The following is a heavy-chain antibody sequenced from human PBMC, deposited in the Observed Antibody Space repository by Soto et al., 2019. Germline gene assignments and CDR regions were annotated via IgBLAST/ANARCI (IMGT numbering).Heavy chain of an antibody. CDR3: ARDPTVFGAIVMAPFGMDV. Sequence: QGQLVQSGAEVRKPGASVKVSCEASGYTFTSYGITWVRQAPGQGLEWMGWISTQKGDTKYAQKIQGRVTMTTDTSTSTAYMELRSLRSDDTAVYYCARDPTVFGAIVMAPFGMDVWGQGTTVIVSS. CDR1: GYTFTSYG. V-gene: IGHV1-18*01. J-gene: IGHJ6*02. CDR2: ISTQKGDT. D-gene: IGHD3-3*01.